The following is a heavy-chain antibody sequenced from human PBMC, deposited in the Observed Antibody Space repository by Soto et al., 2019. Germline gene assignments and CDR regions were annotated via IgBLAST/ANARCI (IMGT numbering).Heavy chain of an antibody. CDR3: AKNGQPPYYYYGLDV. D-gene: IGHD2-8*01. J-gene: IGHJ6*02. Sequence: ASVKVSCQASGYTFTSYGISWVRQAPGQGLEWMGWISGYNGDTTYAQKFQGRVTMTIDTSTSTAYMELRSLTSDDTAVYYCAKNGQPPYYYYGLDVWGQGTKVTSP. V-gene: IGHV1-18*01. CDR2: ISGYNGDT. CDR1: GYTFTSYG.